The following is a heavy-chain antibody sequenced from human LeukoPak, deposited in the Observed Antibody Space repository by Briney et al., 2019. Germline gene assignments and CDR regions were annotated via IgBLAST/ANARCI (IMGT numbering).Heavy chain of an antibody. D-gene: IGHD3-22*01. CDR3: ARAMGGDNSGYRPFDY. Sequence: ASVKVSCKASGYIFTGYYMHWVRQAPGQGLEWMGWINPDNGDTSYAQMLQARVTMTRDTSISTAYMELSSLRSDDTAVYYCARAMGGDNSGYRPFDYRGQGTLVTVSS. V-gene: IGHV1-2*02. CDR1: GYIFTGYY. J-gene: IGHJ4*02. CDR2: INPDNGDT.